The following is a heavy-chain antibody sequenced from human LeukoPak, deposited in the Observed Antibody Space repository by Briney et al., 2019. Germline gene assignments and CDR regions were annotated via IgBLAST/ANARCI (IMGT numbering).Heavy chain of an antibody. CDR2: ISPYGGDT. D-gene: IGHD1-1*01. V-gene: IGHV3-74*01. J-gene: IGHJ4*02. Sequence: GGSLRLSCAASGFTFSIYWMNWVRQAPGKGLVWVAHISPYGGDTYYADSVKGRFTISRDNAGNTPYLQMNSLRDEDTAAYYCVRDGLGTTPYDNWGQGILVTVSS. CDR3: VRDGLGTTPYDN. CDR1: GFTFSIYW.